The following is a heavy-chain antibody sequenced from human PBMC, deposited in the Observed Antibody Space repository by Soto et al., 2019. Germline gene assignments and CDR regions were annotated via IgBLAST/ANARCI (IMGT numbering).Heavy chain of an antibody. D-gene: IGHD6-19*01. J-gene: IGHJ4*02. CDR3: ARGFDSSGWYAFAY. CDR1: GGSVSSGSYY. Sequence: PSETLSLTCSVSGGSVSSGSYYWTWIRQPPGKGLEWIGYIYYSGSTNYNHSLKSRLTISLDTSKNQFSLNLSSVTAADTALYYCARGFDSSGWYAFAYWGQGSLVTVSS. V-gene: IGHV4-61*01. CDR2: IYYSGST.